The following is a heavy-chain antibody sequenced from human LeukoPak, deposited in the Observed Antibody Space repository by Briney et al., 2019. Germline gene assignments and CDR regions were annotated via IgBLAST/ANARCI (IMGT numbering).Heavy chain of an antibody. CDR3: ARGGPYDNPFDY. D-gene: IGHD3-22*01. J-gene: IGHJ4*02. CDR1: GFTFNNAW. V-gene: IGHV3-66*01. CDR2: IYSGGST. Sequence: PGGSLRLSCAASGFTFNNAWMSWVRQAPGRGLEWVSAIYSGGSTFYANSVKGRFTISRDDSQNTLFLQMNSLRAEDTAMYYCARGGPYDNPFDYWGQGTLVTVSS.